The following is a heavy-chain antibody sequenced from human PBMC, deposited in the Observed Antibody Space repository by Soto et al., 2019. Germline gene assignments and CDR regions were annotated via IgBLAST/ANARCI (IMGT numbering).Heavy chain of an antibody. CDR1: GFFFSDYV. J-gene: IGHJ4*02. Sequence: GGSLRLSCAASGFFFSDYVMSWVRQAPGKGLEWVSSISDTADSSYSADSVKGRFTISRDNSKDTLYLQMNSLRAEDTAIYYCARKNVVVLGNYGFLWGQGTLVTVSS. CDR2: ISDTADSS. CDR3: ARKNVVVLGNYGFL. V-gene: IGHV3-23*01. D-gene: IGHD2-15*01.